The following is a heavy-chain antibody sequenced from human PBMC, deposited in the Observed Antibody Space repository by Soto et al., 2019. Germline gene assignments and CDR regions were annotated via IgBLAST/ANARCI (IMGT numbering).Heavy chain of an antibody. V-gene: IGHV3-23*01. CDR1: GFTFGRYA. CDR2: VSGTGITT. D-gene: IGHD6-6*01. Sequence: EVQLLESGGGLVQPGGSLRLSCAASGFTFGRYAMSWVRQAPGMGLEWVSAVSGTGITTYYADSVRGRFTISRDNSNNTLDLQMNSLRAEDTAMYYCAKDITSSLNWYLDLWGRGTLVTVSS. J-gene: IGHJ2*01. CDR3: AKDITSSLNWYLDL.